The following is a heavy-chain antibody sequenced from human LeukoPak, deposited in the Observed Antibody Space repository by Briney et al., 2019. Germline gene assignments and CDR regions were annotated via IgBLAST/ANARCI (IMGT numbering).Heavy chain of an antibody. V-gene: IGHV3-30-3*01. CDR1: GIIFSNYP. CDR3: ATARDGYNILDN. Sequence: GGSLRLSCAASGIIFSNYPLHWVRQAPGKGLEWVAVISYDGSNKYYADSVKGRFTISRDNSKNTLYLQMRSLRAEDTAVHYCATARDGYNILDNWGQGTLVTVSS. D-gene: IGHD5-24*01. J-gene: IGHJ4*02. CDR2: ISYDGSNK.